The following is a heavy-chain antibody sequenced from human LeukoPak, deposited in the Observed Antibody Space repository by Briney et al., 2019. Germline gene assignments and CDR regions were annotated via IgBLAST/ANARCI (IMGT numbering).Heavy chain of an antibody. CDR1: GGSISSYY. J-gene: IGHJ4*02. Sequence: PSETLSLTCTVSGGSISSYYWSWIRQPPGKGLDWIGYIYYSGSTNYNPSLKSRVTISVDTSKNQFSLKLSSVTAADTAVYYCARHSGSGSYIFDYWGQGTLVTVSS. CDR3: ARHSGSGSYIFDY. V-gene: IGHV4-59*08. CDR2: IYYSGST. D-gene: IGHD3-10*01.